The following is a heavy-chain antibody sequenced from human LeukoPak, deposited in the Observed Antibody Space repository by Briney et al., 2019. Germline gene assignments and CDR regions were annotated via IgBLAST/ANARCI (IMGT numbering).Heavy chain of an antibody. CDR3: ARQKYYYDSSGYSPFDS. D-gene: IGHD3-22*01. CDR1: GGSISTYY. Sequence: SETLSLTCTVSGGSISTYYWSWIRQPPGKGLEWIGYIHYTGSTNYNPSLNGRVTILVDTSMNQFSLRLSSVTAADTAVYYCARQKYYYDSSGYSPFDSWGQGTLVTVPS. V-gene: IGHV4-59*08. J-gene: IGHJ4*02. CDR2: IHYTGST.